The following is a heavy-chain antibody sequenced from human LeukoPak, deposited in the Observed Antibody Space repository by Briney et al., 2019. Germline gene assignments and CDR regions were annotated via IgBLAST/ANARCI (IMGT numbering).Heavy chain of an antibody. J-gene: IGHJ4*02. CDR2: IRYDGSNK. CDR3: AREKGYYNANSGHSDY. D-gene: IGHD3-10*01. V-gene: IGHV3-30*02. CDR1: GFTLNSYG. Sequence: GGSLRLSCAASGFTLNSYGMHWVRQAPGKGLEWVAFIRYDGSNKYYADSVKGRFTISRDNSKNTLYLQMNSLRVEDTAVYYCAREKGYYNANSGHSDYWGQGTVVTVSS.